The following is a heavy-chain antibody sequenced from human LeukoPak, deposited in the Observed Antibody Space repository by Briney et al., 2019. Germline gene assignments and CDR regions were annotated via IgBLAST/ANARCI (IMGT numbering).Heavy chain of an antibody. J-gene: IGHJ5*02. V-gene: IGHV3-30*02. CDR1: GFTFSRYG. CDR3: AKDSYGDYEVGWFDP. CDR2: IRYDGSNK. Sequence: PGGSLRLSCAASGFTFSRYGMHWVRQAPGKGLEWVAFIRYDGSNKYYADSVKGRFTISRDNSKNTLYLQMNSLRAEDTAVYYCAKDSYGDYEVGWFDPWGQGTLVTVSS. D-gene: IGHD4-17*01.